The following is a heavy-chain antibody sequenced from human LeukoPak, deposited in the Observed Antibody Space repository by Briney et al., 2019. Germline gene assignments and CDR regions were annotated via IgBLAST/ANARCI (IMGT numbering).Heavy chain of an antibody. Sequence: GGSLRLSCAASGFTFSSYGMHWVRQAPGKGLEWVAFIRYDGSNKYYADSVKGRFTISRDNSKNTLYLQMNSLGAEDTAVYYCAKDRGSGYYSPNFDYWGQGTLVTVSS. CDR1: GFTFSSYG. CDR2: IRYDGSNK. CDR3: AKDRGSGYYSPNFDY. J-gene: IGHJ4*02. D-gene: IGHD3-22*01. V-gene: IGHV3-30*02.